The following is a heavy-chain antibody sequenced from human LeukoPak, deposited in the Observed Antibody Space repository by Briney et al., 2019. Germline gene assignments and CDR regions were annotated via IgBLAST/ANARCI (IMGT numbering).Heavy chain of an antibody. Sequence: KAGGSLRLSCAASGFTFSSYSMNWVRQAPGKGLEWVSSISSSSSYIYYANSVKGRFTISRDNAKNSLYLQMNSLRAEDTAVYYCARDERRYYGSGSPGYWGQGTLVTVSS. V-gene: IGHV3-21*01. J-gene: IGHJ4*02. CDR2: ISSSSSYI. CDR1: GFTFSSYS. CDR3: ARDERRYYGSGSPGY. D-gene: IGHD3-10*01.